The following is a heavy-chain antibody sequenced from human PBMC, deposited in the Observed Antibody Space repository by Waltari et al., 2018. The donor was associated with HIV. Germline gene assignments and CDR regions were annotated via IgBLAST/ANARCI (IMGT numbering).Heavy chain of an antibody. J-gene: IGHJ3*02. CDR1: GFPLSTSGVG. D-gene: IGHD2-15*01. CDR2: IYWDDDK. CDR3: AHRHSEPEAFDI. V-gene: IGHV2-5*02. Sequence: QITLKESGPTLVKPTQTLTLTCTFSGFPLSTSGVGVGWIRQPPGKALEWLALIYWDDDKRYSPSLKSRLTITKDTSKNQVVLTMTNMDPVDTATYYCAHRHSEPEAFDIWGQGTMVTVSS.